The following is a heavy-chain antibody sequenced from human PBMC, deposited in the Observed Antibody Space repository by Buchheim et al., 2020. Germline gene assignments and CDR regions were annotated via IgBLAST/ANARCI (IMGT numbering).Heavy chain of an antibody. Sequence: QVQLVESGGGVVQPGESLRLSCAASGFAFNTHAMHWVRQAPGKGLEWVAFIWYDGSEKHYIDSVKGRFSISRDNSKNTLYLEMNSLRGEDTAVYYCASAGTTAPFDYWGQGTL. D-gene: IGHD1-7*01. V-gene: IGHV3-33*01. CDR3: ASAGTTAPFDY. J-gene: IGHJ4*02. CDR1: GFAFNTHA. CDR2: IWYDGSEK.